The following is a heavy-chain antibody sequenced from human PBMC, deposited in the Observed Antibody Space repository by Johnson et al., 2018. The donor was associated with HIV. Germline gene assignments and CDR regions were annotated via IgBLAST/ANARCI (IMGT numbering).Heavy chain of an antibody. CDR2: IRYDGSNK. V-gene: IGHV3-30*02. J-gene: IGHJ3*02. Sequence: QVQLVESGGGVVRPGGSLRLSCAASGFTFDDYGMSWVRQAPGKGLEWVAFIRYDGSNKYYADSVKGRFTISRDNSKNTLYVQMNSLRVEDTAVYYCAKDDSPSGAFDIWGQGTMVIVSS. CDR3: AKDDSPSGAFDI. D-gene: IGHD3-10*01. CDR1: GFTFDDYG.